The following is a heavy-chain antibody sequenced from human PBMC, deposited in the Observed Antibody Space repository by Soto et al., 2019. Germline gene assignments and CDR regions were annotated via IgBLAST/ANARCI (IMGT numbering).Heavy chain of an antibody. D-gene: IGHD3-10*02. J-gene: IGHJ3*01. CDR2: LIHGGST. V-gene: IGHV4-34*12. CDR1: NSSLGAFH. Sequence: SETLSLTCAIYNSSLGAFHWTWIRQPPGKGLEWIGELIHGGSTNYNPSLKSRVTFSLDTSKSQFSLHVMSVTAADTAVYYCARSPLSYDYVRQTWREVGDSFDVWGRGTSVTVSS. CDR3: ARSPLSYDYVRQTWREVGDSFDV.